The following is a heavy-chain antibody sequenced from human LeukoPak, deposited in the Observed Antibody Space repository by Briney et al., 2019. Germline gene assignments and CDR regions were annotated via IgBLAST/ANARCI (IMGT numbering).Heavy chain of an antibody. CDR3: ATYVGGDAFDI. J-gene: IGHJ3*02. CDR2: FDPEDGET. CDR1: GYTLTELS. Sequence: ASVKVSCKVSGYTLTELSMHWVRQAPGKGLEWMGGFDPEDGETIYAQKFQGRVTITEDTSTDTAYMELSSLRSEDTAVYYCATYVGGDAFDIWGQGTMVTVSS. D-gene: IGHD3-16*01. V-gene: IGHV1-24*01.